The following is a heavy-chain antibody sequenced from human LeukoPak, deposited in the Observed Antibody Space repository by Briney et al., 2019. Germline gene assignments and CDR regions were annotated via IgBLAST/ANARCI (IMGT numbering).Heavy chain of an antibody. Sequence: GGSLRLSCSVSGFTFSTFAMHWVRQAPGKGLEWVAVISHDGSNIHYGDSVKGRFTISRDNSKNTLYLQMNSLRVEDTAVYYCAKDPYRVVVATGNYLDPWGQGTLVTVSA. J-gene: IGHJ5*02. CDR1: GFTFSTFA. CDR2: ISHDGSNI. D-gene: IGHD2-21*01. V-gene: IGHV3-30*04. CDR3: AKDPYRVVVATGNYLDP.